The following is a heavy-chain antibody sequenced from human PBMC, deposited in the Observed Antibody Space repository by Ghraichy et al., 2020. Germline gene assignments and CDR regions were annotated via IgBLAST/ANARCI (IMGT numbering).Heavy chain of an antibody. CDR3: ARASTVVRFYYNAGMDV. CDR1: GFSFSSYS. Sequence: GGSLRLSCVGSGFSFSSYSMNWVRQSPGKGLEWVSYISSSSRNRFYADSVKGRFTVSRDNARNSLSLQRNSLRDEDTAVYYCARASTVVRFYYNAGMDVWGQGTTVTVSS. D-gene: IGHD4-23*01. J-gene: IGHJ6*02. V-gene: IGHV3-48*02. CDR2: ISSSSRNR.